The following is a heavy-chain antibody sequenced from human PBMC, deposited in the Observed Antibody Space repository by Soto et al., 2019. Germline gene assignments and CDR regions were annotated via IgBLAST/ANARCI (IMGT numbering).Heavy chain of an antibody. J-gene: IGHJ6*02. D-gene: IGHD1-1*01. CDR2: IYYSGST. CDR1: GGSISSGGYY. CDR3: ARDAPTGTATYYYYGMDV. Sequence: SETLSLTCTVSGGSISSGGYYWSWIRQHPGKGLEWIGYIYYSGSTYYNPSLKSRVTISVDTSKNQFSLKLSSVTAADTAVYYCARDAPTGTATYYYYGMDVWGQGTTVTVSS. V-gene: IGHV4-31*03.